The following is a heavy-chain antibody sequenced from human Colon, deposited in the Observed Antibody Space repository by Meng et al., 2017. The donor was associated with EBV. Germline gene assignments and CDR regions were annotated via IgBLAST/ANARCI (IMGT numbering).Heavy chain of an antibody. V-gene: IGHV4-4*02. CDR3: ARGGYYSFDY. CDR1: GGSISSVYW. Sequence: QVQRQESGPGLVKPSEPLSLTVAVSGGSISSVYWWTWVRQSPGKGLEWIGEIYHSGSTNYNPSLKSRVTISVDKSKNQFSLKLTSVTAADTAVYYCARGGYYSFDYWGQRTLVTVSS. CDR2: IYHSGST. D-gene: IGHD5-18*01. J-gene: IGHJ4*02.